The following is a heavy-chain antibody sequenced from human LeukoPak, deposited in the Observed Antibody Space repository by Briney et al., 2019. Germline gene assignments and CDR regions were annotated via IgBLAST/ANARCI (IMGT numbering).Heavy chain of an antibody. CDR3: ARGVVPAVTYYFDY. J-gene: IGHJ4*02. D-gene: IGHD2-2*01. CDR2: ISAYNGNT. CDR1: GHTFTSYA. Sequence: ASVKVSCKASGHTFTSYAISWVRQAPGQGLEWMGWISAYNGNTNYAQKLQGRVTMTTDTSTSTAYMELRSLRSDDTAVYYCARGVVPAVTYYFDYWGQGTLVTVSS. V-gene: IGHV1-18*01.